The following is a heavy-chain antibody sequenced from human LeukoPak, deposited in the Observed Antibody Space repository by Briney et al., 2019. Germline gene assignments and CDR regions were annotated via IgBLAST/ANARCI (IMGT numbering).Heavy chain of an antibody. V-gene: IGHV1-8*01. CDR1: GYTFTSYD. J-gene: IGHJ4*02. D-gene: IGHD3-22*01. CDR3: ATFDPDSSGPIDY. CDR2: MNPNSGNT. Sequence: ASVKVSCKASGYTFTSYDINWVRQATGQGLEWMGWMNPNSGNTGYAQKFQGRVTMTEDTSTDTAYMELSSLRSEDTAVYYCATFDPDSSGPIDYWGQGTLVTVSS.